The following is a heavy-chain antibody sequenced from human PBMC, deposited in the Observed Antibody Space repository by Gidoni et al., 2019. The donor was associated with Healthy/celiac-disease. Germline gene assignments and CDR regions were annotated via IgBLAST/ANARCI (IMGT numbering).Heavy chain of an antibody. J-gene: IGHJ4*02. CDR1: GFSLSSYG. D-gene: IGHD3-3*02. Sequence: QGQLVESGGGVVQPGRARRLAWAASGFSLSSYGMHWVRQAPGKGLGGVAVIWYDGSTKYYADSVKGRFTISRDNSKNTLYLQMNSLRAEDTAVYYCARDPFLGYYFDYWGQGTLVTVSS. V-gene: IGHV3-33*01. CDR2: IWYDGSTK. CDR3: ARDPFLGYYFDY.